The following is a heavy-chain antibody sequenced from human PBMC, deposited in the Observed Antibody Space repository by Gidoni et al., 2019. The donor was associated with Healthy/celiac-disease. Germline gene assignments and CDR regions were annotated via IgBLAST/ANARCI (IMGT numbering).Heavy chain of an antibody. J-gene: IGHJ4*02. CDR3: AKTQIGSSWGGFDY. CDR2: ISGSGGST. V-gene: IGHV3-23*01. D-gene: IGHD6-13*01. CDR1: GFTFRSYA. Sequence: EVQLLESGGGLVQPGGSLRLSCAASGFTFRSYAMRWVRQAPGKGLEWVSAISGSGGSTYYADSVKGRFTISRDNSKNTLYLQMNSLRAEDTAVYYCAKTQIGSSWGGFDYWGQGTLVTVSS.